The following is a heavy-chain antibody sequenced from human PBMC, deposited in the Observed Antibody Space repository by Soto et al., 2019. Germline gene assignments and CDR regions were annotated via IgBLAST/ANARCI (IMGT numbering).Heavy chain of an antibody. CDR1: GFTFSDHY. J-gene: IGHJ6*01. D-gene: IGHD1-26*01. V-gene: IGHV3-72*01. CDR2: SRNRVNSHTT. Sequence: EVQLVESGGGLFQPGGSLRLSCAASGFTFSDHYMDWVRQAPGKGLEWVARSRNRVNSHTTEYAASVKGSFTISRDESKSSLYLQMNSLKIEDTAVYYCTRGLLGGAPSYTFHGMDVWGQGTTVTVSS. CDR3: TRGLLGGAPSYTFHGMDV.